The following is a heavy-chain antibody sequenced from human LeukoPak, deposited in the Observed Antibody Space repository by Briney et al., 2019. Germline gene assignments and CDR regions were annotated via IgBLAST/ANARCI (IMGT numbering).Heavy chain of an antibody. Sequence: GGSLRLSCAASGFTFSSYWMNWARQAPGKGLGWVASINHNGNVNYYVDSVKGRFTISRDNANNSLYMQMSNLMAEGPAVYFCARGGGLDVWGQGATVTVSS. V-gene: IGHV3-7*03. J-gene: IGHJ6*02. CDR1: GFTFSSYW. D-gene: IGHD3-16*01. CDR3: ARGGGLDV. CDR2: INHNGNVN.